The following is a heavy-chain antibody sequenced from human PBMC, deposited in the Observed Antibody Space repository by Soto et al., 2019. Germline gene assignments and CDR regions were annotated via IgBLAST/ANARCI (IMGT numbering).Heavy chain of an antibody. CDR2: VSGSTANT. J-gene: IGHJ4*02. V-gene: IGHV3-23*01. D-gene: IGHD3-22*01. CDR3: AKRFYDTSGSVRGDDY. Sequence: GGSLRLSCSAAGFPFSSFAMSWVRQEPGKGLEWVSTVSGSTANTYYADSVKGRFTISRDNSKNTVFLQMNSLRAEDTAVYFCAKRFYDTSGSVRGDDYWGQGALVTVSS. CDR1: GFPFSSFA.